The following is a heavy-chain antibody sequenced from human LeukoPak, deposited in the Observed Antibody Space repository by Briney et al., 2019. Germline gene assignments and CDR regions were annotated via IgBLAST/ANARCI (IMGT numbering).Heavy chain of an antibody. CDR3: TRGSSGRRDN. V-gene: IGHV1-8*01. CDR1: GYTFTSCD. Sequence: GASVKVSCKASGYTFTSCDINWVRQATGQGLDWMGWMNPNSGNTGDGQSFQGRIPMTRDISIGTAYMELSNLTSEDTAKYYCTRGSSGRRDNWGQGTLVTVSA. CDR2: MNPNSGNT. D-gene: IGHD6-19*01. J-gene: IGHJ4*02.